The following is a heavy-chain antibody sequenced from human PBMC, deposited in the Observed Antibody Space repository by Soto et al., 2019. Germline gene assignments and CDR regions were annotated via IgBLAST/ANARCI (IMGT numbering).Heavy chain of an antibody. CDR3: ARGYYSGSGRPTPGGMDV. CDR2: ISTYTGNT. Sequence: QVHLVQSGAEVKKPGASVKVSCKASGYTFTNYDINWVRQAPGQGLEWMGWISTYTGNTNYAQKLQGRVTNTTDTTTTTAYMELRSLRSDDTAVYYCARGYYSGSGRPTPGGMDVWGQGTTVTVSS. D-gene: IGHD3-10*01. J-gene: IGHJ6*02. CDR1: GYTFTNYD. V-gene: IGHV1-18*01.